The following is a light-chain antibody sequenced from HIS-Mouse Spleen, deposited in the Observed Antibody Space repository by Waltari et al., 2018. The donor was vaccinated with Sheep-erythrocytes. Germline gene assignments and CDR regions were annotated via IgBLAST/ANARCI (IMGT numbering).Light chain of an antibody. J-gene: IGLJ1*01. CDR1: SSDVGGYNY. Sequence: QSALTQPRSVSGSPGHSVTISCTGTSSDVGGYNYVSWYQQHPGKAPKLMIYDVSKRPSGVPDRVSGSKSGNTASLTISGLQAEDEADYYCCSYAGSYNHVFATGTKVTGL. CDR2: DVS. V-gene: IGLV2-11*01. CDR3: CSYAGSYNHV.